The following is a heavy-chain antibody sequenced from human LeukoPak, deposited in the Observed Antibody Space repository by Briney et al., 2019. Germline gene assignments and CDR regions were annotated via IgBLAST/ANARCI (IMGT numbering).Heavy chain of an antibody. J-gene: IGHJ3*02. CDR3: AREGYDSSGLGVSDM. D-gene: IGHD3-22*01. CDR2: IYHSGST. Sequence: PSETLSLTCAVSGYSISSGYYWGWIRQPPGKGLEWIGSIYHSGSTNYNPSLKSRVTISGDTSKNQLSLKLSSVTAADTAVYYCAREGYDSSGLGVSDMWGQGTMVTVSS. CDR1: GYSISSGYY. V-gene: IGHV4-38-2*02.